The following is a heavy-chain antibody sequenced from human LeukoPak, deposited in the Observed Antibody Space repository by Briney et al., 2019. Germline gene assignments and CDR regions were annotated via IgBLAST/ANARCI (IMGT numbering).Heavy chain of an antibody. CDR2: MNPNSGNT. D-gene: IGHD1-1*01. Sequence: ASVKVSCKASGYTFTSYDINWVRQSTGQGLEWMGWMNPNSGNTGYAQKFQGRVTMTRNTSISTAYKELSSLRSEDTAVYYCARVLFGTPEVTFDIWGQGTMVTVSS. CDR1: GYTFTSYD. V-gene: IGHV1-8*01. CDR3: ARVLFGTPEVTFDI. J-gene: IGHJ3*02.